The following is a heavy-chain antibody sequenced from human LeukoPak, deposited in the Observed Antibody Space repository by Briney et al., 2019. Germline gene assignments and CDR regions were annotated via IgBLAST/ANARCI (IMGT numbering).Heavy chain of an antibody. CDR3: ARLSGSPWI. Sequence: GGSLRLSCAASGFSVSTNYMTWVRQAPGKGLEWVSVIYSGGNTYYADSVKGRFTVSRDNSKNTLYLQMNSLRAEDTAVYYCARLSGSPWIWAQGTVLTVSS. CDR2: IYSGGNT. V-gene: IGHV3-53*01. D-gene: IGHD1-26*01. J-gene: IGHJ3*02. CDR1: GFSVSTNY.